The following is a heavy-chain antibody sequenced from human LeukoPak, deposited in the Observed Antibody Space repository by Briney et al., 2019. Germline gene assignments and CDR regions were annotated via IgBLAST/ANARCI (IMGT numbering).Heavy chain of an antibody. J-gene: IGHJ4*02. CDR2: INAGNGNT. CDR3: ARDHYGDYSYYFDY. CDR1: RYMFTRYV. D-gene: IGHD4-17*01. V-gene: IGHV1-3*01. Sequence: APVKASCTASRYMFTRYVTHAVRQAARQRVEWMGWINAGNGNTKYSQKFQGRVTITRDTSASTAYMELSSLRSEDTAVYYCARDHYGDYSYYFDYWGQGTLVTVSS.